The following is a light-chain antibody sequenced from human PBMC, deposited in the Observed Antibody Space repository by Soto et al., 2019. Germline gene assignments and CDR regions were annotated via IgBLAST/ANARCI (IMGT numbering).Light chain of an antibody. CDR3: QQYTSYPET. CDR2: DAS. J-gene: IGKJ1*01. CDR1: LRVSGW. Sequence: EIKVTQSPATVSATVGDTVTVTCRASLRVSGWLAWYQQKPGEAPKLLIYDASALPRGVPSRFSGSGSGTKFTPTIASLQPDDFAPYYCQQYTSYPETFGQGTKVDIK. V-gene: IGKV1-5*01.